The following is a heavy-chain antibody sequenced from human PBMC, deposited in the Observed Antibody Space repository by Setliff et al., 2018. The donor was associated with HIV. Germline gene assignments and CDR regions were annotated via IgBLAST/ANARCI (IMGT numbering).Heavy chain of an antibody. Sequence: LSLTCTVSGYSISSRYYWGWIRQSPGKGLEWIGSIYHSGSTQYNPSLKSRVTISVDTPKNQFSLKLSSVTAADTAVYYCASSPAWRSDYGLHTFDYWGQGTLVTVSS. V-gene: IGHV4-38-2*02. D-gene: IGHD4-17*01. CDR3: ASSPAWRSDYGLHTFDY. J-gene: IGHJ4*02. CDR1: GYSISSRYY. CDR2: IYHSGST.